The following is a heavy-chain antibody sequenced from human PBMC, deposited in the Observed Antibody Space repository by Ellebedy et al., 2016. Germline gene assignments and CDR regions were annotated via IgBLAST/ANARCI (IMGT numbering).Heavy chain of an antibody. CDR2: IYPGDSDT. CDR3: ARQGVIVLRNYYYYYGMDV. D-gene: IGHD2-8*01. Sequence: GGSLRLSCKGSGYSFTSYWIGWVRQMPGKGLEWMGIIYPGDSDTRYSPSFQGQVTISADKSISTAYLQWSSLKASDTAMYYCARQGVIVLRNYYYYYGMDVWGQGTTVTVSS. J-gene: IGHJ6*02. V-gene: IGHV5-51*01. CDR1: GYSFTSYW.